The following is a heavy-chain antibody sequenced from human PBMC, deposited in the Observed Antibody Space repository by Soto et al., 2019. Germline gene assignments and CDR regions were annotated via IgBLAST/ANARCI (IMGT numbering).Heavy chain of an antibody. CDR3: TRDASRDSSARGWFDP. D-gene: IGHD6-13*01. V-gene: IGHV3-21*01. Sequence: GGSLRLSCAASGFTFRSFTMNWVRQAPGKGPEWVSTISSNSAYIYYTDALRGRFTISRDNAKNSLHLQMNSLRAEDTAVYYCTRDASRDSSARGWFDPWGPGTLVTVSS. J-gene: IGHJ5*02. CDR2: ISSNSAYI. CDR1: GFTFRSFT.